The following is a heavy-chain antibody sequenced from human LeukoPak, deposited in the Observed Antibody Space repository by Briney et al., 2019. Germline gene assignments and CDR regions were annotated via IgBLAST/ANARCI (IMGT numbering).Heavy chain of an antibody. D-gene: IGHD2-2*02. CDR3: ARQSGAAIPFVY. CDR2: IKSKGNSHAT. CDR1: GFTFSGSA. Sequence: GGSLRLSCEASGFTFSGSAMHWVRQASGKGLEWLGHIKSKGNSHATAYAASLKGRLTISRDDSKNTAYLQTNNLETEDTAMYYCARQSGAAIPFVYWGQGTLVTVSS. V-gene: IGHV3-73*01. J-gene: IGHJ4*02.